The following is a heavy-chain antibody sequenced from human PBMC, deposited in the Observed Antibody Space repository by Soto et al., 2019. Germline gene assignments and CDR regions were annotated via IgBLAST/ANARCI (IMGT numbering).Heavy chain of an antibody. J-gene: IGHJ4*02. CDR2: IRSNTYGGTT. CDR3: ARRKYLDY. CDR1: GFTFGDYA. Sequence: GGSLRLSCTTSGFTFGDYAMSWFRQAPGKGLEWIGYIRSNTYGGTTEYAASVKGRFTISRDDSKRVAHLQMNSLETEDTAVYFCARRKYLDYWGQGTLVTV. V-gene: IGHV3-49*03. D-gene: IGHD6-6*01.